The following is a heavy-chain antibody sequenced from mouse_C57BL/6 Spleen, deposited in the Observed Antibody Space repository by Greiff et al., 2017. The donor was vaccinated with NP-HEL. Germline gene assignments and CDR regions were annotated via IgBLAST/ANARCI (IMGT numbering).Heavy chain of an antibody. CDR1: GYTFTSYW. CDR2: IDPSDSDT. J-gene: IGHJ3*01. CDR3: AIGTTERGEGLAY. Sequence: QVQLQQPGAELVRPGSSVKLSCKASGYTFTSYWMHWVKQRPIQGLEWIGNIDPSDSDTHYTQKFKDKATLTVDKSSSTAYMQLSSLTSEDSAVDYCAIGTTERGEGLAYWGQGTLVTVSA. D-gene: IGHD1-1*01. V-gene: IGHV1-52*01.